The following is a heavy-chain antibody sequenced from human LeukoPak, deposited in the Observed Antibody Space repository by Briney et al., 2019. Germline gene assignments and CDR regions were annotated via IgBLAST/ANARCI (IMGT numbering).Heavy chain of an antibody. CDR3: ARALSGLPNSDAFDI. Sequence: PSETLSLTCTVSGGSISSSSYYWGWIRQPPGKGLEWIGSNYYSGSTYYNPSLKSRVTISVDTSKNQFSLKLSSVTAADTAVYYCARALSGLPNSDAFDIWGQGTMVTVSS. D-gene: IGHD3-10*01. V-gene: IGHV4-39*01. J-gene: IGHJ3*02. CDR2: NYYSGST. CDR1: GGSISSSSYY.